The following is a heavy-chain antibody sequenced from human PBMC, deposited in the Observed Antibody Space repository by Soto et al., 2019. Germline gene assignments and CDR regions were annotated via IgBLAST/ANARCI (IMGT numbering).Heavy chain of an antibody. CDR2: IYYSGST. CDR1: GGSISSYY. CDR3: ARDDSSSNAFDI. D-gene: IGHD6-13*01. Sequence: PSETLSLTCTVSGGSISSYYWSWTRQPPGKGLEWIGYIYYSGSTNYNPSLKSRVTISVDTSKNQFSLKLSSVTAADTAVYYCARDDSSSNAFDIWGQGTMVT. J-gene: IGHJ3*02. V-gene: IGHV4-59*01.